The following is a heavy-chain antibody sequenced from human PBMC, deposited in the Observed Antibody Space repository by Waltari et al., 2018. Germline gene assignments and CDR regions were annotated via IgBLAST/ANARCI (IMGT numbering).Heavy chain of an antibody. D-gene: IGHD3-3*01. CDR3: ARLVGGFLEWFHWFDP. CDR2: IYYSGST. CDR1: GGSISSSSYY. V-gene: IGHV4-39*01. J-gene: IGHJ5*02. Sequence: QLQLQESGPGLVKPSETLSLTCTVSGGSISSSSYYWGWIRQPPGKGLEWIGSIYYSGSTDYNPSLKIRVTISVDTSKNQFSLKLSSVTAADTAVYYCARLVGGFLEWFHWFDPWGQGTLVTVSS.